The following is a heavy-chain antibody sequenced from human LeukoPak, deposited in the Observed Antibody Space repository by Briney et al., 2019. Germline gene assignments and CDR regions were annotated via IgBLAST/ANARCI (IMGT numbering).Heavy chain of an antibody. CDR1: GYTFTSYC. D-gene: IGHD3-10*01. CDR2: ISAYNGNT. V-gene: IGHV1-18*01. CDR3: ARRGGSGSYFTYYYYYGMDV. Sequence: ASVNVSCKASGYTFTSYCIGLVRQAPGQGLEWMGGISAYNGNTNYAQKLQGRVTMTTDTSTSTAYMELRSLRSDDTAVYYCARRGGSGSYFTYYYYYGMDVWGQGTTVTVSS. J-gene: IGHJ6*02.